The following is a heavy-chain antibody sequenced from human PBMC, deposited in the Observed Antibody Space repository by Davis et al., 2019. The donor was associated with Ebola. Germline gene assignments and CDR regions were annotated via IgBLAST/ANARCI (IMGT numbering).Heavy chain of an antibody. J-gene: IGHJ3*02. CDR2: INTDGSIR. CDR1: GFTFSNYY. CDR3: VREYSSSSGRAFDI. D-gene: IGHD6-6*01. V-gene: IGHV3-74*01. Sequence: GESLKISCAASGFTFSNYYMHWVRQAPGKGLVWVSRINTDGSIRNYADSVKGRFTISRDNAKNTLYLQMNSLRAEDTAVYYCVREYSSSSGRAFDIWGQGTMVTVSS.